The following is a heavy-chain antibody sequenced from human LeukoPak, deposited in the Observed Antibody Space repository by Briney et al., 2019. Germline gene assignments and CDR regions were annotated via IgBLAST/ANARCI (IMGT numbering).Heavy chain of an antibody. CDR1: GYSFTSYW. J-gene: IGHJ3*02. D-gene: IGHD5-18*01. CDR3: ARPIQGYSYGYPDAFDI. V-gene: IGHV5-10-1*01. CDR2: IDPSDSYT. Sequence: GESLKISCKGSGYSFTSYWISWVRQMPGKGLEWMGRIDPSDSYTNYSPSFQGHVTIPADKSVSTAYLQWSSLKASDTAMYYCARPIQGYSYGYPDAFDIWGQGTMVTVSS.